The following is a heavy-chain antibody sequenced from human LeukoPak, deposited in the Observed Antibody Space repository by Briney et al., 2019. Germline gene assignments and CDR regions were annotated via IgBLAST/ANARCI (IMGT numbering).Heavy chain of an antibody. CDR3: ARGGGLQRRYFEY. J-gene: IGHJ4*02. Sequence: GRSLRLACAASGFSVSNYALSWVRQAPGKGLEWVSSFTAGGSGTYNTDSVEGRFTISRDISKNTLYMQMNSLRAEDTAVYYCARGGGLQRRYFEYWGQGTLLTVSS. V-gene: IGHV3-23*01. CDR1: GFSVSNYA. D-gene: IGHD2-15*01. CDR2: FTAGGSGT.